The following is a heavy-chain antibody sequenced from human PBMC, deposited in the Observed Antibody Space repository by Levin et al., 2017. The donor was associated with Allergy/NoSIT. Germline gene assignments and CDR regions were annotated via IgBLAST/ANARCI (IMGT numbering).Heavy chain of an antibody. CDR3: ARGIGEQWLDP. CDR2: IYYSGST. CDR1: GGSVSSGSYY. Sequence: SETLSLTCTVSGGSVSSGSYYWSWIRQPPGKGLEWIGYIYYSGSTNYNPSLKSRVTISVDTSKNQFSLKLSSVTAADTAVYYCARGIGEQWLDPWGRGTLVTVSS. V-gene: IGHV4-61*01. D-gene: IGHD6-19*01. J-gene: IGHJ5*02.